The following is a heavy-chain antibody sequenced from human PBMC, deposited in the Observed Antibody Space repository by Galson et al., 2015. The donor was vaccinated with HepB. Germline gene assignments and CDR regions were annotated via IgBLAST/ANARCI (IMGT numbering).Heavy chain of an antibody. D-gene: IGHD6-6*01. V-gene: IGHV1-46*01. J-gene: IGHJ6*03. CDR1: GYTFTSYY. Sequence: SVKVSCKASGYTFTSYYMHWVRQAPGQGLEWMGIINPSGGSTSYAQKFQGRVTMTRDTSTSTVYMELRSLRSDDTAVYYCARDGKLAATYYYYYMDVWGKGTTVTVSS. CDR2: INPSGGST. CDR3: ARDGKLAATYYYYYMDV.